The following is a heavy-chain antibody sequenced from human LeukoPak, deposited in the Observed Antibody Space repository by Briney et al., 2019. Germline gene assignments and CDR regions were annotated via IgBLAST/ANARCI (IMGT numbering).Heavy chain of an antibody. CDR2: IIPILGIA. J-gene: IGHJ4*02. CDR1: GGTFSSYA. Sequence: ASVKVPCKASGGTFSSYAISWVRQAPGQGLEWMGRIIPILGIANYAQKFQGRVTITADKSTSTAYMELSSLRSEDTAVYYCATLMVRGVIPPFDYWGQGTLVTVSS. CDR3: ATLMVRGVIPPFDY. V-gene: IGHV1-69*04. D-gene: IGHD3-10*01.